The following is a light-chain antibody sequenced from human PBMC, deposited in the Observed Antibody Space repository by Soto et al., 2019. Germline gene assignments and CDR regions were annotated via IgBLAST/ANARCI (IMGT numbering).Light chain of an antibody. V-gene: IGLV2-23*02. CDR1: SSDVGSYDL. CDR3: CSSAGGGTYV. Sequence: QSVLTQPASASGSPGQSIAISCTGTSSDVGSYDLVSWYQQHPGKAPKLMIYEVTKRPSGVSSRFSGSKSGNTASLTISGLQAEDDADYYCCSSAGGGTYVFGTGTKVTVL. CDR2: EVT. J-gene: IGLJ1*01.